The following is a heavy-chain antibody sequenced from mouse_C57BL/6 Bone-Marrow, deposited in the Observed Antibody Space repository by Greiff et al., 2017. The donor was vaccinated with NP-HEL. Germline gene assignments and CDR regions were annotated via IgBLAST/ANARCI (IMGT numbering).Heavy chain of an antibody. V-gene: IGHV14-2*01. J-gene: IGHJ4*01. CDR2: IDPEDGET. CDR1: GFNIKDYY. D-gene: IGHD2-4*01. CDR3: ASPYYDYLYYYAMDY. Sequence: EVQLVESGAELVKPGASVKLSCTASGFNIKDYYMHWVKQRTEQGLEWIGRIDPEDGETKYAPKFQGKATITADTSSNTAYLQLSSLTSEDTAVYYCASPYYDYLYYYAMDYWGQGTSVTVSS.